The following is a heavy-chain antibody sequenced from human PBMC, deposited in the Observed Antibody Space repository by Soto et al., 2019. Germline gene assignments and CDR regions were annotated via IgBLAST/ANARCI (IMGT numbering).Heavy chain of an antibody. CDR2: IIPLFDSA. CDR3: AASTFQSGASGYFHLEF. J-gene: IGHJ4*02. D-gene: IGHD3-3*01. V-gene: IGHV1-69*06. CDR1: GDTFSNYA. Sequence: SVKVSCKTSGDTFSNYAISWVRRAPGQGLEWMGGIIPLFDSASYAQRSHDRVTITADKFTSTAYMELRSLTSEDTAVYYCAASTFQSGASGYFHLEFWGQGTLVTVSS.